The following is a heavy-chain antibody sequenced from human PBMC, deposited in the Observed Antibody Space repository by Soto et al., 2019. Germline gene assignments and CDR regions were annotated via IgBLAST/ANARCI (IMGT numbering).Heavy chain of an antibody. CDR2: IKSKTDGGTT. V-gene: IGHV3-15*01. D-gene: IGHD3-16*02. Sequence: VFPRLSCAASGFTFSNAWMSWVRQAPGKGLEWVGRIKSKTDGGTTDYAAPVKGRFTISRDDSKNTLYLQMNSLKTEDTAVYYCTTAPYIWGSYLSNFWGQGTLVTVSS. CDR3: TTAPYIWGSYLSNF. CDR1: GFTFSNAW. J-gene: IGHJ4*02.